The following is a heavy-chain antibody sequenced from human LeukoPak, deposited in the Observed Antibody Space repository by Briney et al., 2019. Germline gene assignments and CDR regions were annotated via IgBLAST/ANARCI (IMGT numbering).Heavy chain of an antibody. J-gene: IGHJ6*03. D-gene: IGHD4-23*01. CDR1: GFTFSSYG. Sequence: GGSLRLSCAASGFTFSSYGMHWVRQAPGKGLEWVSYISSSGSTIYYADSVKGRFTISRDNAKNSLYLQMNSLRAEDTAVYYCARDTRFPTTVVTPRGYYYYYMDVWGKGTTVTISS. CDR2: ISSSGSTI. CDR3: ARDTRFPTTVVTPRGYYYYYMDV. V-gene: IGHV3-48*04.